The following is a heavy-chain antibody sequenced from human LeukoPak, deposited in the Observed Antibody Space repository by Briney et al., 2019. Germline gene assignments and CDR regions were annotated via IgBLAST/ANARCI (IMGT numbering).Heavy chain of an antibody. V-gene: IGHV1-18*01. CDR1: GYSFTTYG. D-gene: IGHD3-16*01. CDR2: ISAYNGNT. CDR3: ARGDRGSLDY. Sequence: ASVKVSCKASGYSFTTYGITWVRQAPGQGLEWMGWISAYNGNTNYAQKFQGRVTMTTDTSTSTAYMELGSLRSGDTAVYYCARGDRGSLDYWGQGTLVTVSS. J-gene: IGHJ4*02.